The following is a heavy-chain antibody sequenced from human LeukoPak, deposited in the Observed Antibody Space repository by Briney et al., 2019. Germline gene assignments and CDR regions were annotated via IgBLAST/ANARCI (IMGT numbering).Heavy chain of an antibody. CDR3: AREVGYYYDSSGYHEGVY. V-gene: IGHV1-69*04. D-gene: IGHD3-22*01. Sequence: GASVKVSCKASGGTFSSYAISWVRQAPGQGLEWMGRIIPILDIANYAQKFQGRVTITADKSTSAAYMELSSLRSEDTAVYYCAREVGYYYDSSGYHEGVYWGQGTLVTVSS. J-gene: IGHJ4*02. CDR1: GGTFSSYA. CDR2: IIPILDIA.